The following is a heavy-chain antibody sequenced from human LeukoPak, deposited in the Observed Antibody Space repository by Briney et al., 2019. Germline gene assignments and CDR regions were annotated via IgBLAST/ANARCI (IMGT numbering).Heavy chain of an antibody. CDR2: ISSSSSYI. Sequence: GGSLSLSCGASGFTFSRYSMIWVRQAPGKGLEWVSSISSSSSYIYYADSVKGRFTISRDNAKISLYLQMNSLRAEDTAVYYCARDRGTVTNICPYYFDYWGQGTLVTVSS. CDR3: ARDRGTVTNICPYYFDY. J-gene: IGHJ4*02. CDR1: GFTFSRYS. D-gene: IGHD4-11*01. V-gene: IGHV3-21*01.